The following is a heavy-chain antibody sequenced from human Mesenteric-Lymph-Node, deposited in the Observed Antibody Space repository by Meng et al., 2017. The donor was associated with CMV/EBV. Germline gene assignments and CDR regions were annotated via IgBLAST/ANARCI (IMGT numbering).Heavy chain of an antibody. V-gene: IGHV3-9*01. J-gene: IGHJ4*02. CDR1: GFTFDDYD. Sequence: SLKISCAASGFTFDDYDMHWVRQAPGKGLEWVSGGAWNSGSIGYADSVKGRFTISRDNAKNSLYLQMNSLRAEDTALYYCARAINIVVIAASGPYYFDYWGLGTLVTVSS. D-gene: IGHD2-2*01. CDR3: ARAINIVVIAASGPYYFDY. CDR2: GAWNSGSI.